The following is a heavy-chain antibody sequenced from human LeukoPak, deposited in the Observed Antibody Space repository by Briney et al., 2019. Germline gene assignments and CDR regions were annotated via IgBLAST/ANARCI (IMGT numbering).Heavy chain of an antibody. Sequence: SQTLSLTCAISGDSVSSNSVAWHWIGQSPSRGLEWLGRTYYRSKWHNDYAVSVRSRVTINPDTSENRFSLHLNSVTPDDTAVYYCARGGVTTVTLDYWGQGTLVTVSS. CDR3: ARGGVTTVTLDY. CDR2: TYYRSKWHN. CDR1: GDSVSSNSVA. D-gene: IGHD4-17*01. V-gene: IGHV6-1*01. J-gene: IGHJ4*02.